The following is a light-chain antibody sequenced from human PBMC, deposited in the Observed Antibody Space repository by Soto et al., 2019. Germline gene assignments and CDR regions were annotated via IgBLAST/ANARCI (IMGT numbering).Light chain of an antibody. CDR3: QQYGSSPYT. Sequence: EIVLTQSPGTLSLSPGERATLSCRASESVNSRYLAWYQQKPGQAPRLLIYGASSRATGIPDRFSGSGSGTDFTLTIRRLGPEDFAVYYCQQYGSSPYTFGQGTKLEIK. J-gene: IGKJ2*01. CDR1: ESVNSRY. V-gene: IGKV3-20*01. CDR2: GAS.